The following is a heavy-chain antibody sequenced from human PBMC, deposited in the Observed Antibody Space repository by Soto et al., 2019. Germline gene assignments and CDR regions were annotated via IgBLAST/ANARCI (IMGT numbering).Heavy chain of an antibody. CDR1: GFTFSSYA. Sequence: EVQLLESGGGLVQPGGSLRLSCAASGFTFSSYAMSWVRQAPGKGLEWVSAISGSGGSTYYADSVKGRFTISRDNSKNTLYLKMNSLRAEDTAVYYCAKVRGYYDFWSGYYYFDYWGQGTLVTVSS. J-gene: IGHJ4*02. CDR3: AKVRGYYDFWSGYYYFDY. V-gene: IGHV3-23*01. CDR2: ISGSGGST. D-gene: IGHD3-3*01.